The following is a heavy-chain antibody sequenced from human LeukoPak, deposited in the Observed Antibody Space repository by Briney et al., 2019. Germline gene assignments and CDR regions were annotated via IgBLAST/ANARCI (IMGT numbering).Heavy chain of an antibody. CDR3: AREVRGYCTNGVCYTIDY. CDR1: GGSISSYY. J-gene: IGHJ4*02. Sequence: PSETLSLTCTVSGGSISSYYWSWIRQHPGKGLEWIGYIYYSGSTYYNPSLKSRVTISVDTSKNQFSLKLSSVTAADTAVYYCAREVRGYCTNGVCYTIDYWGQGTLVTVSS. D-gene: IGHD2-8*01. CDR2: IYYSGST. V-gene: IGHV4-59*06.